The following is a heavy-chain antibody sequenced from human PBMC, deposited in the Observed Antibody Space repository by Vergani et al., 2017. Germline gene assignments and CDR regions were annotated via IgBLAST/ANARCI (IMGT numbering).Heavy chain of an antibody. V-gene: IGHV1-46*03. J-gene: IGHJ4*02. CDR2: INPSGGQT. D-gene: IGHD3-9*01. Sequence: QVQVVQSGAEVKKSGASVKVSCKPSGYTFSNYYMHWVRQAPGQGLEWMGIINPSGGQTKYAQKFQGRVTMTRDTSTITVYMELSSLRSEDTAIYYCARGDYGILTGYRYWGQGTLVTVSA. CDR1: GYTFSNYY. CDR3: ARGDYGILTGYRY.